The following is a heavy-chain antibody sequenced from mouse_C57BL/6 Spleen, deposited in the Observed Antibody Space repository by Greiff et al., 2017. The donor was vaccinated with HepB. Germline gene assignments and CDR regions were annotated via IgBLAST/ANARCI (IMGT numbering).Heavy chain of an antibody. D-gene: IGHD1-1*01. V-gene: IGHV1-9*01. CDR3: ARSYGSSYEVAY. Sequence: QVQLQQSGAELMKPGASVTLSCKATGYTFTGYWIEWVKQRPGHGLEWIGEILPGSGSTNYNEKFKGKATLTADTSSTTAYMHLSSMTTEDSAFYYCARSYGSSYEVAYWGPGTLVTVSA. CDR1: GYTFTGYW. CDR2: ILPGSGST. J-gene: IGHJ3*01.